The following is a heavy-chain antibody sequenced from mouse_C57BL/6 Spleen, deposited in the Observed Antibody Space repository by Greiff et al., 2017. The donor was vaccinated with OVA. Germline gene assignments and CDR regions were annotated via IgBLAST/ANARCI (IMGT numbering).Heavy chain of an antibody. CDR1: GYTFTSYW. D-gene: IGHD2-2*01. J-gene: IGHJ2*01. V-gene: IGHV1-55*01. Sequence: QVQLQQPGAELVKPGASVKMSCKASGYTFTSYWITWVKQRPGQGLEWIGDIYPGSGSTNYNEKFKSKATLTVDTSSSTAYMQLSSLTSEDSAVYYCARRRSNMVTTRDFVHWGKDTTHTVFS. CDR2: IYPGSGST. CDR3: ARRRSNMVTTRDFVH.